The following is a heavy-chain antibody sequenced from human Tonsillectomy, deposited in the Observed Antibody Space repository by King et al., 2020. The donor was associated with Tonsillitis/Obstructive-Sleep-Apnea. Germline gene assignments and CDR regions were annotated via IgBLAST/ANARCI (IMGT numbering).Heavy chain of an antibody. J-gene: IGHJ4*02. Sequence: VQPPQWGAGLLKPSENLSLTCAVYGGSFSAYYWSWIRQPPGKGLEWIGEINHSGSTKYNPSLKSRVIISLDTSKNQFSLKLTSVTAADTAVYYCARGDLLTGYYASTAFDYWGQGTLVTVSS. CDR3: ARGDLLTGYYASTAFDY. CDR2: INHSGST. CDR1: GGSFSAYY. D-gene: IGHD3-9*01. V-gene: IGHV4-34*01.